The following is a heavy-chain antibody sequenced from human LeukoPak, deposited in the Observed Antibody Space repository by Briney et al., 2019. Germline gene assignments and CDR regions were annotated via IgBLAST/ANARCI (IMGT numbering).Heavy chain of an antibody. CDR2: INHSGST. J-gene: IGHJ4*02. Sequence: SETLSLTCAVYGGSFSGYYWSWIRQPPGKGLEWIGEINHSGSTNYNPSLKSRVTISVDTSKNQFSLKLNSVTAADTAVYYCARDNRYYGSGSYYTGYWGQGTLVTVSS. CDR1: GGSFSGYY. CDR3: ARDNRYYGSGSYYTGY. V-gene: IGHV4-34*01. D-gene: IGHD3-10*01.